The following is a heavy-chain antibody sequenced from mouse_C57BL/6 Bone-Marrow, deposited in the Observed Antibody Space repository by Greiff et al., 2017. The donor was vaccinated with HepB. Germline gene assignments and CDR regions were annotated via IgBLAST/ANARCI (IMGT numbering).Heavy chain of an antibody. CDR1: GFTFSSYG. J-gene: IGHJ2*01. Sequence: VQLKESGGDLVKPGGSLKLSCAASGFTFSSYGMSWVRQTPDKRLEWVATISSGGSYTYYPDSVKGRFTISRDNAKNTLYMQMSSLQPEDTAMYYCARPYGSSYFDYWGQGTTLTVSS. CDR3: ARPYGSSYFDY. V-gene: IGHV5-6*01. CDR2: ISSGGSYT. D-gene: IGHD1-1*01.